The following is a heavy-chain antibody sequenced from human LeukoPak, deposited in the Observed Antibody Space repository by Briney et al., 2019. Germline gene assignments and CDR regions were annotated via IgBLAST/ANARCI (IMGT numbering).Heavy chain of an antibody. D-gene: IGHD3-10*01. CDR3: AKVARTYGADY. Sequence: PGGSLRLSCTASGFSFSNHAMNWVRQAPGKGLEWVSGITDSGAGTNYADCVKGRFTISRDNSKNTVYLQMNSLGAEDTAAYYCAKVARTYGADYWGQGTLVTVSS. CDR2: ITDSGAGT. CDR1: GFSFSNHA. J-gene: IGHJ4*02. V-gene: IGHV3-23*01.